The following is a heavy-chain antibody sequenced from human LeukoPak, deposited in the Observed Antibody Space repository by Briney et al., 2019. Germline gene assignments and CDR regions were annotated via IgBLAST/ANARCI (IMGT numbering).Heavy chain of an antibody. D-gene: IGHD3-10*01. CDR1: GYTFTSYG. Sequence: SVKVSCKASGYTFTSYGISWVRQAPGQGLEWMGGIIPIFGTANYAQKFQGRVTITADESTSTAYMELSSLRSEDTAVYYCARDRGHSGLVDYWGQGTLVTVSS. J-gene: IGHJ4*02. CDR2: IIPIFGTA. CDR3: ARDRGHSGLVDY. V-gene: IGHV1-69*13.